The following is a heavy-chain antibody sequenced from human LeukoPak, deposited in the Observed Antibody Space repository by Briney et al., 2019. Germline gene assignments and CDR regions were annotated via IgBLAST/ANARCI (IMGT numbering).Heavy chain of an antibody. D-gene: IGHD2-2*01. Sequence: QPGRSLRLSCAASGFTFSSYGMHWVRQAPGKGLEWVAVIWYDGSNKYYADSVKGRFTISRDNSKNTLYLQMNSLRVEDTAVYYCARSATRRSHYYYGMDVWGQGTTVTVSS. CDR3: ARSATRRSHYYYGMDV. V-gene: IGHV3-33*01. CDR2: IWYDGSNK. J-gene: IGHJ6*02. CDR1: GFTFSSYG.